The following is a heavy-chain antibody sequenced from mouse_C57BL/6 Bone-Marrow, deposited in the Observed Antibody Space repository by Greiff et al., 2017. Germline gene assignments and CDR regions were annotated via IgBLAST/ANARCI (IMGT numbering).Heavy chain of an antibody. CDR1: GYTFTSYW. V-gene: IGHV1-64*01. CDR2: IHPNSGST. J-gene: IGHJ4*01. CDR3: AIWGIYYGNYPYAMDY. Sequence: QVQLKQPGAELVKPGASVKLSCKASGYTFTSYWMHWVKQRPGQGLEWIGMIHPNSGSTNYNEKFKSKATLTVDKSSSTAYMQLSSLTSEDSAFYYCAIWGIYYGNYPYAMDYWGQGTSVTVSS. D-gene: IGHD2-1*01.